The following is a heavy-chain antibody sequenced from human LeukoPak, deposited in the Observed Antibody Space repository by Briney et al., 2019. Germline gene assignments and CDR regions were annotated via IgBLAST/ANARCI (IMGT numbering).Heavy chain of an antibody. Sequence: PGRSLRLSCAASGITFSSYGMHWVRQAPGKGLEWVAVISYDGSNKYYADSVKGRFTISRDNSKNTLYLQMNSLRAEDTAVYYCAKDVDPFGSGSYVEGFDYWGQGTLVTVSS. CDR1: GITFSSYG. V-gene: IGHV3-30*18. CDR3: AKDVDPFGSGSYVEGFDY. D-gene: IGHD3-10*01. CDR2: ISYDGSNK. J-gene: IGHJ4*02.